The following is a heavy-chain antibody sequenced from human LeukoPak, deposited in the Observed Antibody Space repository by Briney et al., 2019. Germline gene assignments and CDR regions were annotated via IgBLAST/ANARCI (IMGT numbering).Heavy chain of an antibody. CDR3: ARDQRIFGVVAYYYYYMDV. Sequence: SETLSLTCTVSGGSISSHYWSWIRQPPGKGLEWIGYIYYSGSTNYNPSLKSRVTISVDTSKNQFSLKLSSVTAADTAVYYCARDQRIFGVVAYYYYYMDVWGKGTTVTVSS. CDR2: IYYSGST. J-gene: IGHJ6*03. CDR1: GGSISSHY. D-gene: IGHD3-3*01. V-gene: IGHV4-59*11.